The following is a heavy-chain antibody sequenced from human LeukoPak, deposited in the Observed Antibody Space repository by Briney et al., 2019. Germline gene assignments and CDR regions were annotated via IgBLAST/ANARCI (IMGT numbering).Heavy chain of an antibody. CDR2: ISSSGSTI. CDR3: AELGITMIGGV. V-gene: IGHV3-48*03. J-gene: IGHJ6*04. CDR1: GFPFSSYA. D-gene: IGHD3-10*02. Sequence: GGSLRLSCAASGFPFSSYAMNWVRQAPGKGLEWVSYISSSGSTIYYADSVKGRFTISRDNAKNSLYLQMNSLRAEDTAVYYCAELGITMIGGVWGKGTTVTISS.